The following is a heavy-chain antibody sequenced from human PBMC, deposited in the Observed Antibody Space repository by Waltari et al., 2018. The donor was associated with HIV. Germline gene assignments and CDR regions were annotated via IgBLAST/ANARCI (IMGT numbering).Heavy chain of an antibody. CDR2: FYPDGTF. CDR3: ARGVRYLDP. D-gene: IGHD3-9*01. Sequence: VETGGTLIQPGGSLRLSCKMSGFNVKTNYVTWVRHFLGMGMEWVSIFYPDGTFHYADSVKGRFIMSRDSSRNTICLQMNFLIFDDSAIYFCARGVRYLDPWGQGTQVIVSS. J-gene: IGHJ5*02. CDR1: GFNVKTNY. V-gene: IGHV3-53*02.